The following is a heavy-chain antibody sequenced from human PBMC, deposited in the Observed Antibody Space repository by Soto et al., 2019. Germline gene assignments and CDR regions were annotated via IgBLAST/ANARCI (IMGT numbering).Heavy chain of an antibody. Sequence: GSLRLSCAASGFIFSDFYMSWIRQAPGKGLEWLSYTGFGGHYGTAYSYSVKGRFTVSRDNSKNCLYLQMNSLGVEDTAMYFCAKGKSTGDIDWFDPWGQGSLVTVST. CDR3: AKGKSTGDIDWFDP. J-gene: IGHJ5*02. V-gene: IGHV3-11*05. D-gene: IGHD3-10*01. CDR2: TGFGGHYGT. CDR1: GFIFSDFY.